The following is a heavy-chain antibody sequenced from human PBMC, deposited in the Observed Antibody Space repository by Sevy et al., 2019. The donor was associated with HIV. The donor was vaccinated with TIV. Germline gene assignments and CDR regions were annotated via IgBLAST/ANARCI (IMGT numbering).Heavy chain of an antibody. CDR2: IKQDGSEK. D-gene: IGHD5-12*01. CDR1: GLTFSIYN. Sequence: GGSLRLSCAASGLTFSIYNMNWVRQAPGKGLEWVANIKQDGSEKYYVDSVKGRFTISRDNAKNSLYLQMNSLRAEDTAVYYCARSEWLRLDYFDYWGQGTLVTVSS. CDR3: ARSEWLRLDYFDY. J-gene: IGHJ4*02. V-gene: IGHV3-7*03.